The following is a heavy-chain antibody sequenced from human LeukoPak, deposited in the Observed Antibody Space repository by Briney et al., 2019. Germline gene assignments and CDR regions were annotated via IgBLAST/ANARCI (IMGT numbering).Heavy chain of an antibody. J-gene: IGHJ4*02. Sequence: PGRSLRLSCAASGFSFSSYGMHWVRQAPGKGLEWVAVIWYDGSNKYYADSVKGRFTISRDNSKNTLYLQMNSLRAEDTAVYYCARGRKPVTCDYWGQGTLVTVSS. V-gene: IGHV3-33*01. CDR2: IWYDGSNK. D-gene: IGHD4-17*01. CDR3: ARGRKPVTCDY. CDR1: GFSFSSYG.